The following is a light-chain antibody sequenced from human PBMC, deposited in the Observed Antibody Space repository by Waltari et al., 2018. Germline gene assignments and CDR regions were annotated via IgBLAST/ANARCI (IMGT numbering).Light chain of an antibody. Sequence: QSALTQPASVSGSPVKSITISFTGSSGDVGCYNLVSWYQQHPDKAPKLMVYEVIERPSGVSNRFSGSKSGNTASLTISGLQAEDEADYYCCSYAGRNIWVFGGGTKLTVL. V-gene: IGLV2-23*02. CDR3: CSYAGRNIWV. CDR1: SGDVGCYNL. CDR2: EVI. J-gene: IGLJ3*02.